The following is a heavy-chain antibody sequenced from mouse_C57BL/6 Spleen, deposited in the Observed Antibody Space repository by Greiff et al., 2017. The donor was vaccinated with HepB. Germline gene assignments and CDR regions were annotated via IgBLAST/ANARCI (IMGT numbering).Heavy chain of an antibody. D-gene: IGHD1-1*01. CDR2: ISSGSSTI. V-gene: IGHV5-17*01. CDR1: GFTFSDYG. Sequence: DVQLVESGGGLVKPGGSLKLSCAASGFTFSDYGMHWVRQAPEKGLEWVAYISSGSSTIYSADTVKGRFTISRDNAKNTLFLQMTSLRSEDTAMYYCARGDYYGSSPYPMRYWGQGISVTVSS. CDR3: ARGDYYGSSPYPMRY. J-gene: IGHJ4*01.